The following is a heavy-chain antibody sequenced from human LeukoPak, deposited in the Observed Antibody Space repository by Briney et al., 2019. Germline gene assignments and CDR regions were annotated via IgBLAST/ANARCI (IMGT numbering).Heavy chain of an antibody. D-gene: IGHD3-3*01. CDR1: GGSVINTNW. CDR3: AREGGFYRPLDY. V-gene: IGHV4-4*02. Sequence: PSETLSLTCGVSGGSVINTNWWTWVRPPPGKGLEWIGEVHLDGRTNYNPSLESRLTMSVDVSENQVSLKLTSVTAADTAVYYCAREGGFYRPLDYSGQGTLVTVSS. J-gene: IGHJ4*02. CDR2: VHLDGRT.